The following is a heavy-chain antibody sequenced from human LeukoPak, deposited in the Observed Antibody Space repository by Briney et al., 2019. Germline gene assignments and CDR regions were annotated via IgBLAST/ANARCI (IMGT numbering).Heavy chain of an antibody. J-gene: IGHJ4*02. Sequence: PGGSLRLSCVASGFTFSNYDMHWVRQAPGKGLEWVAVIYFNGSNTFYGDSVKGRFTISRDNSTNTVHLLMNSLSVEDTAVYYCASGSDWLFEYWGQGTLVTASS. V-gene: IGHV3-33*01. CDR3: ASGSDWLFEY. D-gene: IGHD1-26*01. CDR2: IYFNGSNT. CDR1: GFTFSNYD.